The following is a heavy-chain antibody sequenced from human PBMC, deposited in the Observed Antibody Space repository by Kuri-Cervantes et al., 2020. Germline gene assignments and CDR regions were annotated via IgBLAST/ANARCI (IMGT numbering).Heavy chain of an antibody. CDR3: ARDRLDSESPEGAFDI. J-gene: IGHJ3*02. Sequence: GESLKISCEVSGFTISSYGMHWVRQAPGKGLEWVSYISSRGNTISYADSVKGRFTISRDNAKNSLYLQMNSLRDEDTAVYYCARDRLDSESPEGAFDIWGQGTMVTVSS. CDR2: ISSRGNTI. V-gene: IGHV3-48*02. D-gene: IGHD1-26*01. CDR1: GFTISSYG.